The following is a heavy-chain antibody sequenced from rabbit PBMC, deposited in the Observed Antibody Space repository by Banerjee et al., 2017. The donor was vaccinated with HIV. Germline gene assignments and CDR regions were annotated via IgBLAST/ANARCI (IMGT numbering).Heavy chain of an antibody. CDR1: GFSFSNKYV. V-gene: IGHV1S45*01. J-gene: IGHJ6*01. CDR2: IDAGSGTT. D-gene: IGHD7-1*01. Sequence: QEQLEESGGGLVKPEGSLTLTCKASGFSFSNKYVMCWVRQAPGKGLEWIGCIDAGSGTTYYANWAKGRFTISKSSSTTVTLQMTSLTAADTATYFCARDAGGDGYSNDLWGPGTLVTV. CDR3: ARDAGGDGYSNDL.